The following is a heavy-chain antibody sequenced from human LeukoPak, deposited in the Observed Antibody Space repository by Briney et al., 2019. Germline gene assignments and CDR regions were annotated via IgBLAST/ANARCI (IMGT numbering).Heavy chain of an antibody. Sequence: ASVKVSCKASGYTFTGYYMHWVRQAPGQGLEWMGWINPNSGGTNYAQKFQGGVTMTRDTSISTAYMELSRLRSDDTAVYYCARDQGSGWPSFDYWGQGTLVTVSS. D-gene: IGHD6-19*01. CDR1: GYTFTGYY. CDR3: ARDQGSGWPSFDY. CDR2: INPNSGGT. J-gene: IGHJ4*02. V-gene: IGHV1-2*02.